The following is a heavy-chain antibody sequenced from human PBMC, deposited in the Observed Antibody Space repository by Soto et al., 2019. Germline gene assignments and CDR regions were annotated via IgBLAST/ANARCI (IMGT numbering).Heavy chain of an antibody. CDR3: ARGGDYDILTGYYNGRYFDC. Sequence: PSETLSLTCAVYGGSFSGYYWSWIRQPPGKGLEWIGEINHSGSTNYNPSLKSRVTISVDTSKNQFSLKLSSVTAADTAVYYCARGGDYDILTGYYNGRYFDCWGKGTLVAVSS. D-gene: IGHD3-9*01. V-gene: IGHV4-34*01. CDR1: GGSFSGYY. J-gene: IGHJ4*02. CDR2: INHSGST.